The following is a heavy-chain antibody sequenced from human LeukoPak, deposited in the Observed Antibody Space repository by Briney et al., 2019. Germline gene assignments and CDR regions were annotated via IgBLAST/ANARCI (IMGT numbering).Heavy chain of an antibody. CDR3: ARAYGHYDILTGYSYAFDI. J-gene: IGHJ3*02. CDR2: IYYSGSS. CDR1: GGSISSGGYY. V-gene: IGHV4-31*03. D-gene: IGHD3-9*01. Sequence: NPSQTLSLTCTVSGGSISSGGYYWSWIRQPPGKGLEWIGYIYYSGSSYYNPSLKSRVTISVDTSKNQFSLKLSSVTAADTAVYYCARAYGHYDILTGYSYAFDIWGQGTMVTVSS.